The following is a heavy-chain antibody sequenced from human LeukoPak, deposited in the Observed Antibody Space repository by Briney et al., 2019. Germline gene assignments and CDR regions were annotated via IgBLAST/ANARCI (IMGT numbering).Heavy chain of an antibody. J-gene: IGHJ4*02. CDR1: GFTVSSTY. V-gene: IGHV3-21*04. D-gene: IGHD5-18*01. Sequence: GGSLRLSCLASGFTVSSTYMSWVRQAPGKGLEWVSSISSSSSYIYYADSVKGRFTISRDNSKNTLYLQMNSLRAEDTAVYYCAKNFLDTAMVTDYFDYWGQGTLVTVSS. CDR3: AKNFLDTAMVTDYFDY. CDR2: ISSSSSYI.